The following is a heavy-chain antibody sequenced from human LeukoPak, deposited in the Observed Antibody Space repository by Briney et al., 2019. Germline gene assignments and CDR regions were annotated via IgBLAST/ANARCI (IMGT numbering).Heavy chain of an antibody. CDR2: INHSGST. J-gene: IGHJ5*02. V-gene: IGHV4-34*01. CDR3: ARGRYDSSGYYLRNWFDP. D-gene: IGHD3-22*01. Sequence: SETLSLTCAVYGGSFSGYYWSWIRQPPGKGLEWIGEINHSGSTNYNPSLKSRVTISVDTSKNQFFLKLSSVTAADTAVYYCARGRYDSSGYYLRNWFDPWGQGTLVTVSS. CDR1: GGSFSGYY.